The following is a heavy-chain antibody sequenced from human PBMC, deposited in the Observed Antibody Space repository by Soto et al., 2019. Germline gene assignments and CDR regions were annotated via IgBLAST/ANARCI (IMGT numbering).Heavy chain of an antibody. CDR2: IIPIFGTA. Sequence: QVQLVQSGAEVKKPGSSVKVSCKASGGTFSSYASSWVRQAPGQWLEWMGGIIPIFGTADYAQKFQGRVTITADESTSTAYMELGSLRSEDTAVYYCASHSGSSPEGRYYYGMDVWGQGTTVTVSS. D-gene: IGHD1-26*01. J-gene: IGHJ6*02. CDR3: ASHSGSSPEGRYYYGMDV. V-gene: IGHV1-69*12. CDR1: GGTFSSYA.